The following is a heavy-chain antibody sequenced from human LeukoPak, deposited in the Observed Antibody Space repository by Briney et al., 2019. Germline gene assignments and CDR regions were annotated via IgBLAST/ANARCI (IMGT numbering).Heavy chain of an antibody. CDR2: IVPILGIA. D-gene: IGHD6-13*01. CDR3: ARGEAAAAPNWFDP. CDR1: GYTFTSYD. J-gene: IGHJ5*02. Sequence: SVKVSCKASGYTFTSYDINWVRQATGQGLEWMGRIVPILGIANYAQKFQGRVTITADKSTSTAYMELSSLRSEDTAVYYCARGEAAAAPNWFDPWGQGTLVTVSS. V-gene: IGHV1-69*04.